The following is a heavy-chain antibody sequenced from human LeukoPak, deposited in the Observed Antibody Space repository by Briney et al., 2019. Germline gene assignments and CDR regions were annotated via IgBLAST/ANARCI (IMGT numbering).Heavy chain of an antibody. V-gene: IGHV4-61*02. CDR2: IYTSGSA. CDR3: ARDGSGYYDTSGYRN. Sequence: ASETLSLTCTVSGGSISSGSYYWSWIRQPAGKGLEWIGRIYTSGSADYNPSLESRLTISLGTSKNQFSLKLNSVTAADTAVYYCARDGSGYYDTSGYRNWGQGTLVTVSS. CDR1: GGSISSGSYY. D-gene: IGHD3-22*01. J-gene: IGHJ4*02.